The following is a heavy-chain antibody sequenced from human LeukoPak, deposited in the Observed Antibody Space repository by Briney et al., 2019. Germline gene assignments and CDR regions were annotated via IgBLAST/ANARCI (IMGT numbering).Heavy chain of an antibody. D-gene: IGHD1-14*01. Sequence: SETLSLTCTVSGGSISSGGYYWSWIRQHPGKGLEWIGYIYYSGSTYYNPSLKSRVTISVDTSKNQFSLKLSSVSAADTAVYYCARAAARTAPDYWGQGTLVTVSS. J-gene: IGHJ4*02. CDR1: GGSISSGGYY. V-gene: IGHV4-31*03. CDR3: ARAAARTAPDY. CDR2: IYYSGST.